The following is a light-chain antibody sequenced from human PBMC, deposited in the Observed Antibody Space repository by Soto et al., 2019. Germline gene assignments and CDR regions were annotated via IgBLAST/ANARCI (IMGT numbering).Light chain of an antibody. V-gene: IGLV2-14*01. CDR1: GSDVGEYNY. CDR3: GSYTSTSTLYV. Sequence: QSALTQPASVSGSLGQSITISCTGTGSDVGEYNYVSWYQQHPDKAPKLMIYEVRNRPSGVSNRFSGSKSGNTASLAIAGLQAEDEADYYCGSYTSTSTLYVFGTGTKVTVL. J-gene: IGLJ1*01. CDR2: EVR.